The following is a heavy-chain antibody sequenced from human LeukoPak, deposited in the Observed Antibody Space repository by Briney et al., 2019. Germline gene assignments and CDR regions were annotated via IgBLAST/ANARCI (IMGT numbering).Heavy chain of an antibody. Sequence: GGSLRLSCAASGFTFSNHAMTWVRQAPGKGLEWVSAISASGDDTFYADSVKGRFTISRDNSKNTLYLQMNSLRAEDTALYYCAKAGGFSYYYGMDVWGQGTTVTVSS. CDR1: GFTFSNHA. J-gene: IGHJ6*02. CDR3: AKAGGFSYYYGMDV. CDR2: ISASGDDT. D-gene: IGHD3-3*01. V-gene: IGHV3-23*01.